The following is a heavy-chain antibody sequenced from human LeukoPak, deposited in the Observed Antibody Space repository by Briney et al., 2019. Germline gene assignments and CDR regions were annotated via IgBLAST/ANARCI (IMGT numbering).Heavy chain of an antibody. V-gene: IGHV3-33*01. Sequence: GGSLRLSCAASGFTFSSYGMHWVRRAPGKGLEWVAVIWYDGSNKYYADSVKGRFTISRDNSKNTLYLQMNSLRAEDTAVYYCARGTNSGSSRGDYWGQGTLVTVSS. D-gene: IGHD1-26*01. CDR2: IWYDGSNK. J-gene: IGHJ4*02. CDR1: GFTFSSYG. CDR3: ARGTNSGSSRGDY.